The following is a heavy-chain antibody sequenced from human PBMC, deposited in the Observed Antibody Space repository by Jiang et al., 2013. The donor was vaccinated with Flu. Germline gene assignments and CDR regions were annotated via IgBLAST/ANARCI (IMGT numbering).Heavy chain of an antibody. J-gene: IGHJ4*02. Sequence: LLKPSETLSLTCTVSGDSINNYYWTWIRQSPGKGLEWIGYVTYMGATNYNPSLKSRVIISVGTSKNQFSLKLSSVTAADTAVYYCATGPITRPDFFDSWGQGTLVTVSS. V-gene: IGHV4-59*01. D-gene: IGHD5-12*01. CDR2: VTYMGAT. CDR1: GDSINNYY. CDR3: ATGPITRPDFFDS.